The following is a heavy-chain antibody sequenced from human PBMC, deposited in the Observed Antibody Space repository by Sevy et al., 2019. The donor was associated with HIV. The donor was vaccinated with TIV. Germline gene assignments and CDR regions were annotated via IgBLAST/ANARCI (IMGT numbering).Heavy chain of an antibody. J-gene: IGHJ4*02. D-gene: IGHD5-18*01. V-gene: IGHV3-66*01. CDR1: GFTVNSNY. CDR2: IHSDDTT. CDR3: ARGKSGYGYALNY. Sequence: GGSLRLSCAASGFTVNSNYMTWVRQAPGKGLEGASVIHSDDTTYHADSVKDRFTISRDNFKNTLYLHMSSLRAEDTAVYYCARGKSGYGYALNYWGQGTLVTASS.